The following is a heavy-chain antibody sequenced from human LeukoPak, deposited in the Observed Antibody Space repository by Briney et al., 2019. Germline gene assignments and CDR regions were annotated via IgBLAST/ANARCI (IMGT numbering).Heavy chain of an antibody. D-gene: IGHD6-13*01. CDR3: AKGDGSWNFDY. J-gene: IGHJ4*02. V-gene: IGHV3-23*01. CDR2: ITCSGDNT. Sequence: GGSLRLSWQPSDFTLNSLALGWVARFQGKGRKWFQGITCSGDNTYYADSVKGRFTISRDNSKNTLYLQMNSLRAEDTAVYYCAKGDGSWNFDYWGQGTLVTVSS. CDR1: DFTLNSLA.